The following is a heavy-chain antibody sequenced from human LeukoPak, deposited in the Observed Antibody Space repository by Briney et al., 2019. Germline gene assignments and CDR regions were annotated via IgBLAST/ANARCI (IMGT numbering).Heavy chain of an antibody. J-gene: IGHJ4*02. Sequence: GGSLRLSCAASGFTFSDYGMHGVGQAPAKGLAGVEVIWYDGSNKYYADSVKGRFTISRDNSKDTLYLQMDSLSADDTAVYYCARSGGRGWYPADYWGQGALVTVSS. CDR1: GFTFSDYG. CDR2: IWYDGSNK. D-gene: IGHD6-19*01. V-gene: IGHV3-33*01. CDR3: ARSGGRGWYPADY.